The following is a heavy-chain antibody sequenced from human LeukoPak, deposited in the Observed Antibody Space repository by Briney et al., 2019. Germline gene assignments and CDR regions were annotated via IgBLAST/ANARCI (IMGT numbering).Heavy chain of an antibody. CDR3: ARWATAPRLFDY. V-gene: IGHV4-30-2*01. J-gene: IGHJ4*02. Sequence: PSETLSLTCTVSGGSISSGGYYWSWIRQPPGKGLEWIGYIYHSGSTYYNPSLKSRVTISVDRSKNQFSLKLNSVTAADTAVYYCARWATAPRLFDYWGQGTLVTVSS. D-gene: IGHD5-12*01. CDR1: GGSISSGGYY. CDR2: IYHSGST.